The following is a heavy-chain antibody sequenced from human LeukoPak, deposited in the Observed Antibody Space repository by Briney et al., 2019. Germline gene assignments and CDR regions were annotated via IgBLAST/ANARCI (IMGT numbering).Heavy chain of an antibody. D-gene: IGHD3-9*01. Sequence: GGSLRLSCAASGFTFSSYEMNWVRQAPGKGLEWVSYISSSGSTIYYADSVKGRFTISRDNAKNSLYLQMNSLRAEDTAVYYCARWGYDILTGYYFPPRNWGQGTLVTVSS. CDR3: ARWGYDILTGYYFPPRN. CDR1: GFTFSSYE. CDR2: ISSSGSTI. J-gene: IGHJ4*02. V-gene: IGHV3-48*03.